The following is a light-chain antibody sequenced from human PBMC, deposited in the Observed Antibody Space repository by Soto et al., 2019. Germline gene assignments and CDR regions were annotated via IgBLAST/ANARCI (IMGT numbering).Light chain of an antibody. Sequence: QSVLTQPASVSGSPGQSITISCTGTSNDVGGYNYVSWFQQHPGKAPKLLIFEVSNRPSGVSHRFSGSKSGNTASLTISGLQAEDEADYYCSLFTSTSTFVFGTGTQLTVL. V-gene: IGLV2-14*01. CDR1: SNDVGGYNY. CDR3: SLFTSTSTFV. CDR2: EVS. J-gene: IGLJ7*01.